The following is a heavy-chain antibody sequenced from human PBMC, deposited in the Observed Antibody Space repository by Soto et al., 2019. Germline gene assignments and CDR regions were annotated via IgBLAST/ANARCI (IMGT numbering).Heavy chain of an antibody. CDR3: AKAWTGYYFFEL. Sequence: GASVKVSCKTSGFTFNRHTFHWVLQAPGQRLEWLGWFIAGNGGMKYSRKLGHRFNITTDTSASTVFMELSSLESGDTALYYCAKAWTGYYFFELWGQGTLVTVSS. CDR2: FIAGNGGM. D-gene: IGHD3-3*01. J-gene: IGHJ4*01. CDR1: GFTFNRHT. V-gene: IGHV1-3*01.